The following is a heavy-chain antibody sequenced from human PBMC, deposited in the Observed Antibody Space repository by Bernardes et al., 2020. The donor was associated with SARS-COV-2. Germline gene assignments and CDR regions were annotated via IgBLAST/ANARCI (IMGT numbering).Heavy chain of an antibody. Sequence: ASVKVSCKASGYTFTGHYLHWVRQAPGQGLEWMGWIRPNSGATHSAAKFRGRVTLTRDTSIDTAYMELTRLTSDDSAIYFCARGHEDYYETSHMYNWFDPWYYGILVT. D-gene: IGHD3-22*01. J-gene: IGHJ5*02. CDR2: IRPNSGAT. CDR1: GYTFTGHY. V-gene: IGHV1-2*02. CDR3: ARGHEDYYETSHMYNWFDP.